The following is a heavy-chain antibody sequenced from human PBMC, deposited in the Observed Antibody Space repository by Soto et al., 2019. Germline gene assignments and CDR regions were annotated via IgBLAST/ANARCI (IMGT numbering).Heavy chain of an antibody. D-gene: IGHD3-10*01. Sequence: ASVKVSCKASGYTITSYVISWVRQAPGQGLEWMGWISAYNGNTNYAQKLQGRVTMTTDTSTSTAYMELRSLRSDDTAVYYCARDYYGSGSYYNYGSLLASNYYYGMDVWGQGTTVTVSS. J-gene: IGHJ6*02. CDR1: GYTITSYV. V-gene: IGHV1-18*01. CDR3: ARDYYGSGSYYNYGSLLASNYYYGMDV. CDR2: ISAYNGNT.